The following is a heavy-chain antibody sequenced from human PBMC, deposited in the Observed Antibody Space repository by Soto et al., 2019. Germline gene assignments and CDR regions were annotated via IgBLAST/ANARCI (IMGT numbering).Heavy chain of an antibody. CDR2: IDTSGGST. J-gene: IGHJ4*02. CDR1: AFTFSSYA. D-gene: IGHD3-3*01. CDR3: AKDYDFWSDYFHPIDS. V-gene: IGHV3-23*01. Sequence: PGGSLRLSCAASAFTFSSYAMSWVRQAPGKGLEWVSGIDTSGGSTYYADSVKGRFTISRDNSKNTLYLQMNSLRAEDTALYYCAKDYDFWSDYFHPIDSWGQGTLVTVSS.